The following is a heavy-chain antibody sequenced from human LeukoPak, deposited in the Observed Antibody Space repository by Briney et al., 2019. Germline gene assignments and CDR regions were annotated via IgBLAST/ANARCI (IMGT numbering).Heavy chain of an antibody. D-gene: IGHD6-19*01. J-gene: IGHJ4*02. CDR2: INHSGST. Sequence: KPSETLSLTCAVYGGSFSGYYWSWIRQPPGKGLEWIGEINHSGSTNYNPSLRSRVTVSVHTSKNQLSLKLSSVTAADTAVYYCARQWLVSPLFDYRGQGTLVTVSS. CDR3: ARQWLVSPLFDY. CDR1: GGSFSGYY. V-gene: IGHV4-34*01.